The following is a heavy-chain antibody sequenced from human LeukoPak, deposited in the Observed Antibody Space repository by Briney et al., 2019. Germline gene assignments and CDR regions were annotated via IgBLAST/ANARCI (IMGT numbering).Heavy chain of an antibody. Sequence: PGGSLRLSCAASGFTVSSNYMTWVRQAPGKGLEWVSVIYRDGSTYYADTVKGRFTISRDNSKNTLYVQMNSLRAEDTAVYYCARVGGISNAFDIWGQGTMVTVAS. J-gene: IGHJ3*02. CDR1: GFTVSSNY. D-gene: IGHD3-16*01. CDR3: ARVGGISNAFDI. V-gene: IGHV3-53*01. CDR2: IYRDGST.